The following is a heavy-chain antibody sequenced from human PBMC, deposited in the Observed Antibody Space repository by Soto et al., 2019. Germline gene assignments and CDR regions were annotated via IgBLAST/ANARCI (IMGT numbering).Heavy chain of an antibody. J-gene: IGHJ4*02. Sequence: ASVNVSCKASGYTFTRYVISWVRQAPGQGLEWMGWISAYNGNTNYAQKLQGRVTMTTDTSTSTAYMELRSLRSDDTAVYYCAREYYYGSRTCYWGQGTLVSVSS. CDR1: GYTFTRYV. V-gene: IGHV1-18*01. CDR2: ISAYNGNT. CDR3: AREYYYGSRTCY. D-gene: IGHD3-10*01.